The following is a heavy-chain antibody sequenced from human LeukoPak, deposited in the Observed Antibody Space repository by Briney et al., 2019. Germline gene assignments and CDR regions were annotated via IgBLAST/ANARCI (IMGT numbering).Heavy chain of an antibody. CDR1: GGSIGSSSYY. Sequence: PSETLSLTCTVSGGSIGSSSYYWGWIRQPPGKGLEWIGSIYYSGRAYYNPFLKSRVTISQDTSKNQFSLRLSSVTAADTAVYYCARKGHGGYYGYWGQGTLVTVSS. CDR3: ARKGHGGYYGY. D-gene: IGHD3-3*01. CDR2: IYYSGRA. J-gene: IGHJ4*02. V-gene: IGHV4-39*01.